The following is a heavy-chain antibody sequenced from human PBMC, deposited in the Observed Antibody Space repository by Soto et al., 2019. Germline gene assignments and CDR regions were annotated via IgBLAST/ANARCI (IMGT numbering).Heavy chain of an antibody. CDR1: GFTFDDYA. D-gene: IGHD4-17*01. J-gene: IGHJ3*02. V-gene: IGHV3-9*01. CDR3: AKEGYGDYGAFDI. Sequence: VQLVESGGGLVQPGRSLRLSCAASGFTFDDYAMHWVRQAPGKGLEWVSGISWNSGSIGYADSVKGRFTISRDNAKNSLYLQMNSLRAEDTALYYCAKEGYGDYGAFDIWGQGTMVTVSS. CDR2: ISWNSGSI.